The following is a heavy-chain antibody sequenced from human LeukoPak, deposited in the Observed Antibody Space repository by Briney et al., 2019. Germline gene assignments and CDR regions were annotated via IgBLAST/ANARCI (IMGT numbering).Heavy chain of an antibody. CDR1: AGSISSQY. J-gene: IGHJ4*02. V-gene: IGHV4-59*11. CDR2: IYSDGST. Sequence: SETLSLTCTASAGSISSQYWSWIRQPPGKGLEWIGYIYSDGSTNYNPSLKSRVTISVETSKNQFSLKLRSVTAGDTAVYYCARNWQYCGSGACYGVFDYRGQGTLVTVSS. CDR3: ARNWQYCGSGACYGVFDY. D-gene: IGHD2-15*01.